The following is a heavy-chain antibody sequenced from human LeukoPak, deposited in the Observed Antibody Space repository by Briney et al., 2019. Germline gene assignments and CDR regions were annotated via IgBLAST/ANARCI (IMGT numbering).Heavy chain of an antibody. CDR2: IWYDESNK. CDR1: GFTFSSYG. J-gene: IGHJ4*02. CDR3: AREDYGDYGLDY. Sequence: PGGSLRLSCAASGFTFSSYGMHWVRQAPGKGLEWVAVIWYDESNKYYADSVKGRFTISRDNSKNTLYLQMNSLRAEDTAVYYCAREDYGDYGLDYWGQGTLVTVSS. D-gene: IGHD4-17*01. V-gene: IGHV3-33*01.